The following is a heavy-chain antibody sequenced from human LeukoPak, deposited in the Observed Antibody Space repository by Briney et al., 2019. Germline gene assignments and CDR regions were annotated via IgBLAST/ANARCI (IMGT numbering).Heavy chain of an antibody. CDR2: IFHTGNT. J-gene: IGHJ6*03. CDR3: ARGPDYSSHRPYYYYYMDV. CDR1: GYSISSGYY. D-gene: IGHD5-12*01. V-gene: IGHV4-38-2*02. Sequence: PSETLSLTCTVSGYSISSGYYWGWIRQPPGKGLEWLGFIFHTGNTYYNPSLKSRVTIPLDTSKNQFSLKLSSVTAADTAVYYCARGPDYSSHRPYYYYYMDVWGKGTTVTVSS.